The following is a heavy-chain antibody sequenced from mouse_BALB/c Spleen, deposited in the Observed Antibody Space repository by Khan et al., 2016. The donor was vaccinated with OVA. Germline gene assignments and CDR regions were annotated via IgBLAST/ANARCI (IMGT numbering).Heavy chain of an antibody. Sequence: QMQLEESGAELVRPGASVKLSCKTSGYIFTSYWIHWVKQRSGQGLEWIARIYPGTDNTYYNEKLKDRDTLTADRSSSTAYMQLSSLKSEDSAVYFCAREEALYYFDYWGQGTTLTVSS. CDR1: GYIFTSYW. J-gene: IGHJ2*01. D-gene: IGHD3-2*02. V-gene: IGHV1S132*01. CDR2: IYPGTDNT. CDR3: AREEALYYFDY.